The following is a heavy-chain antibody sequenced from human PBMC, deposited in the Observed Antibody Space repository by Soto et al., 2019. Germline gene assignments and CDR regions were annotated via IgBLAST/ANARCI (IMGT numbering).Heavy chain of an antibody. CDR2: IIPIFGTA. V-gene: IGHV1-69*12. Sequence: QVQLVQSGAEVKKPGSSVKVSCKASGGTFSSYAISWVRQAPGQGLEWMGGIIPIFGTANYAQKFQGRVTITADESTSTAYMGLSSLRSEDTAVYDCARDGGTNIVLRGNWFDPWGQGTLVTVSS. CDR3: ARDGGTNIVLRGNWFDP. J-gene: IGHJ5*02. CDR1: GGTFSSYA. D-gene: IGHD2-8*01.